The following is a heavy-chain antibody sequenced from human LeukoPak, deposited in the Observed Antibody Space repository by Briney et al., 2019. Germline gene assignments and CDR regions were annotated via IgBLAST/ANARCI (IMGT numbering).Heavy chain of an antibody. J-gene: IGHJ4*02. Sequence: GGSLRLSCAASGFTFSSYAVHWVRQAPGKGLEWVAVISYDGSNKYYADSVKGRFTISRDNSKNTLYLQMNSLRAEDTAVYYWARERVDQSRVFDYWGQGTLVTVSS. CDR2: ISYDGSNK. V-gene: IGHV3-30*04. CDR1: GFTFSSYA. CDR3: ARERVDQSRVFDY. D-gene: IGHD2-2*01.